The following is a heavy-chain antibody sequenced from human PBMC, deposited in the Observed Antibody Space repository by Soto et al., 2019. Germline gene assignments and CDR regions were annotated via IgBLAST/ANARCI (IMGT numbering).Heavy chain of an antibody. CDR1: GYSFTSYW. J-gene: IGHJ4*02. D-gene: IGHD2-15*01. V-gene: IGHV5-51*01. Sequence: GESLKISCKGSGYSFTSYWIGWVRQMPGKGLEWMGIIYPGDSDTRYSPSFQGQVTISADKSISTAYLQWSSLKASDTAMYYCARGGCSGGSCRYFDYWGQGTLVTVSS. CDR3: ARGGCSGGSCRYFDY. CDR2: IYPGDSDT.